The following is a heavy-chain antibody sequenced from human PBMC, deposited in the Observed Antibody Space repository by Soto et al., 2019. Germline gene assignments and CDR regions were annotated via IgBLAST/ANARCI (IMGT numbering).Heavy chain of an antibody. CDR3: ARGRVDGGELDL. V-gene: IGHV3-33*01. J-gene: IGHJ4*02. CDR1: GFTIRTYG. D-gene: IGHD1-26*01. CDR2: IWYDASNK. Sequence: VQLVESGGGVVQPGRSLRLSCAASGFTIRTYGMYWVRQAPGKGLEWVAVIWYDASNKYYADSVKGRFTISRDNSENTLYLQMNSLRAEDTAVYYCARGRVDGGELDLWGQGTLVTVSS.